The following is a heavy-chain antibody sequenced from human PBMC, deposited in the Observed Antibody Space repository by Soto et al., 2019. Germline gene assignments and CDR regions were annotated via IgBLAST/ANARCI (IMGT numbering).Heavy chain of an antibody. CDR3: ASLVTGTDYFDY. V-gene: IGHV4-30-4*01. J-gene: IGHJ4*02. D-gene: IGHD1-7*01. Sequence: SETLSLTCTVSGGSISSGDYYWSWIRQPLGKGLEWIGYIYYSGSTYYNPSLKSRVTISVDTSKNQFSLKLSSVTAADTAVYYCASLVTGTDYFDYWGQGTLVTVSS. CDR1: GGSISSGDYY. CDR2: IYYSGST.